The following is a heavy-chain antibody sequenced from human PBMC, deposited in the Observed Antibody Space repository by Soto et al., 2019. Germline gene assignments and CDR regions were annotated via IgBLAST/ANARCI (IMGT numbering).Heavy chain of an antibody. V-gene: IGHV4-59*08. J-gene: IGHJ5*02. CDR1: GGSISSYY. Sequence: PSETLSLTCTVSGGSISSYYWSWIRQPPGKGLEWIGYIYYSGSTNYNPSLKSRVTISVDTSKNQFSLKLSSVTAADTAVYYCERREGLGEFTKWFDPWGQGTLVTVSS. CDR3: ERREGLGEFTKWFDP. D-gene: IGHD3-10*01. CDR2: IYYSGST.